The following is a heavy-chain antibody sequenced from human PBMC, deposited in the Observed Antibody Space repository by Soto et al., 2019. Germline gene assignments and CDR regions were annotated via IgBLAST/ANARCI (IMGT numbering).Heavy chain of an antibody. CDR3: ARRAGTTSRNYYYYMDV. V-gene: IGHV4-31*03. Sequence: TLSLTCTVSGGSISSGGNYWSWIRQHPGKGLEWIGYIYYSGSSYYNPSLKSRVTISVDTSKNQFSLKLRSVTAADTAVYYCARRAGTTSRNYYYYMDVWGKGTTVTVSS. CDR2: IYYSGSS. D-gene: IGHD1-1*01. J-gene: IGHJ6*03. CDR1: GGSISSGGNY.